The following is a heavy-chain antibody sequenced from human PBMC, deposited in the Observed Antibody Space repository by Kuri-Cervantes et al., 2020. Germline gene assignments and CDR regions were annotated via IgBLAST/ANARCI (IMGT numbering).Heavy chain of an antibody. CDR1: GFTFSGSA. V-gene: IGHV3-73*01. J-gene: IGHJ5*02. CDR2: IRSKANSYAT. Sequence: GESLKISCAASGFTFSGSAMHWVRQASGKGLEWVGRIRSKANSYATAYAASVKGKFTISRDDSKNTAYLQMNSLRAEDTAVYYCASYYSSSSWGQGTLVTVSS. CDR3: ASYYSSSS. D-gene: IGHD6-6*01.